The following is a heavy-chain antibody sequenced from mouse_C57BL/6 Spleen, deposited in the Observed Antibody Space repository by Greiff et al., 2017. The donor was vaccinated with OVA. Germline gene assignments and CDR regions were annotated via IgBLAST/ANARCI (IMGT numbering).Heavy chain of an antibody. CDR2: INPNNGGT. V-gene: IGHV1-26*01. Sequence: EVQLQQSGPELVKPGASVKISCKASGYTFTDYYMNWVKQSHGKSLEWIGDINPNNGGTSYNQKFKGKATLTVDKSSSTAYMELRSLTSEDSAVYYCARSGDQSMMVMDYWGQGTSVTVSS. CDR1: GYTFTDYY. J-gene: IGHJ4*01. D-gene: IGHD2-3*01. CDR3: ARSGDQSMMVMDY.